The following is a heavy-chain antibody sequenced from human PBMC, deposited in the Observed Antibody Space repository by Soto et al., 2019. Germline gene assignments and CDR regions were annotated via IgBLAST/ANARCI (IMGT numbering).Heavy chain of an antibody. V-gene: IGHV1-46*01. D-gene: IGHD5-18*01. CDR1: GYTFTSYY. Sequence: GASVKVSCKASGYTFTSYYMHWVRQAPGQGLEWMGIINPSGGSTSYAQKFQGRVTMTRDTSTSTVYMELSSLRSEDTAVYFCVRDLAHGYTGNVWGHGTLVTVSS. CDR2: INPSGGST. J-gene: IGHJ3*01. CDR3: VRDLAHGYTGNV.